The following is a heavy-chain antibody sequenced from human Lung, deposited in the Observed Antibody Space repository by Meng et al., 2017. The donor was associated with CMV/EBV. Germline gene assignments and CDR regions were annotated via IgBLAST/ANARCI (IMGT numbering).Heavy chain of an antibody. CDR2: IYHSGST. J-gene: IGHJ4*02. CDR3: ASFPPPGKQWLVTDY. CDR1: GGSISSSNW. V-gene: IGHV4-4*02. Sequence: QVRLPEPGPGLVKPSGTLSLTCAVSGGSISSSNWWSWVRQPPGKGLEWIGEIYHSGSTNYNPSLKSRVTISVDKSKNQFSLKLSSVTAADTAVYYCASFPPPGKQWLVTDYWGQGTLVTVSS. D-gene: IGHD6-19*01.